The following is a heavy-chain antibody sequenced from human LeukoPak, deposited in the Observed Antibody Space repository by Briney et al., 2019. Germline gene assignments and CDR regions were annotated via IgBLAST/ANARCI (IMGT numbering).Heavy chain of an antibody. V-gene: IGHV3-9*03. CDR2: ISWNSGSI. CDR1: GFTFDDYA. Sequence: GRSLRLSCAASGFTFDDYAMHWVRQAPGKGLEWVSGISWNSGSIGYADSVKGRFTIPRDNAKNSLYLQMNSLRAEGMALYYCASSGSWNGGINDAFDIWGQGTMVTVSS. D-gene: IGHD1-1*01. CDR3: ASSGSWNGGINDAFDI. J-gene: IGHJ3*02.